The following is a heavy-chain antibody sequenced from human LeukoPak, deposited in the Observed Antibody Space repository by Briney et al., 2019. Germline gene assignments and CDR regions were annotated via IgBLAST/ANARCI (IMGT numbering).Heavy chain of an antibody. D-gene: IGHD5-12*01. CDR1: GFTFSSYA. CDR3: ARGGGYASDY. Sequence: GGSLRLSCAASGFTFSSYAMSWVRQAPGKGLEWVANIKQDGNEKYYVDSVKGRFTISRDNAKESLYLQMNSLRAEDTAVYYCARGGGYASDYWGQGTLVTVSS. CDR2: IKQDGNEK. J-gene: IGHJ4*02. V-gene: IGHV3-7*01.